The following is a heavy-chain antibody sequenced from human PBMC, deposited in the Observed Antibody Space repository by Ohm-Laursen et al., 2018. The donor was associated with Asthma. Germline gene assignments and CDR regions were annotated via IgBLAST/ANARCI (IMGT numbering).Heavy chain of an antibody. CDR1: GFTFSSYA. Sequence: SLRLSCAASGFTFSSYAIHWVRQAPGKGLEWVALISYDGSNKYYADSVKGRFTISRDNSKNALYLQMNSLRAEDTAVYYCARDLYYGGNSPWYYWGQGTLVTVSS. CDR3: ARDLYYGGNSPWYY. J-gene: IGHJ4*02. V-gene: IGHV3-30-3*01. D-gene: IGHD4-23*01. CDR2: ISYDGSNK.